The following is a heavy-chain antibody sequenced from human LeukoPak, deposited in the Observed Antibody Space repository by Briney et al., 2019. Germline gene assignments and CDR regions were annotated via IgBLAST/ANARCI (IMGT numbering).Heavy chain of an antibody. CDR3: ARDRSYCSSTSCYPELDY. D-gene: IGHD2-2*01. V-gene: IGHV1-69*05. CDR2: IIPIFGTA. J-gene: IGHJ4*02. CDR1: GGTFSSYA. Sequence: ASVKVSCKASGGTFSSYAISWVRQAPGQGLEWMGGIIPIFGTANYAQKFQGRVTITTDESTSTAYMELRSLRSDDTAVYYCARDRSYCSSTSCYPELDYWGQGTLVTVSS.